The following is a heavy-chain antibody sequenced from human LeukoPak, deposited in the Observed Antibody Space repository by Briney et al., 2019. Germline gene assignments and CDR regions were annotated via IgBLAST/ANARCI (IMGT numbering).Heavy chain of an antibody. J-gene: IGHJ4*02. CDR3: ARGYSDASDYFDY. V-gene: IGHV3-7*01. Sequence: GGSLRLSCAASGFTFSSYAMSWVRQAPGKGLEWVAFIKHDGSEKYYVDSVKGRFTISRDNVQSSLYLQMNSLRAEDTAVYYCARGYSDASDYFDYWGQGTLVTVSS. CDR1: GFTFSSYA. D-gene: IGHD5-18*01. CDR2: IKHDGSEK.